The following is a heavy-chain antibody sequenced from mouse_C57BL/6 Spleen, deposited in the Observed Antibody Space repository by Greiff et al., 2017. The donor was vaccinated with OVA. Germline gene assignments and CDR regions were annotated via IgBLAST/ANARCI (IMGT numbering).Heavy chain of an antibody. CDR1: GYTFTDYY. J-gene: IGHJ4*01. V-gene: IGHV1-26*01. CDR2: INPNNGGT. Sequence: EVQLQQSGPELVKPGASVKISCKASGYTFTDYYMNWVKQSHGKSLEWIGDINPNNGGTSYNQKFKGKATLTVDKSSSTAYMELRSLTSEDSAVYCGAKERPGSLDYWGQGTSVTVSS. CDR3: AKERPGSLDY.